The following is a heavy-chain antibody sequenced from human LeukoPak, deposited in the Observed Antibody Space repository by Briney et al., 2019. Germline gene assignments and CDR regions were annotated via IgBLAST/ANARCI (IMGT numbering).Heavy chain of an antibody. Sequence: ESLKISFKGPGYRFTSYWIGWVRPMPGKGLEWMGIIYPGDSDTRHSPSFQGQVTISADKSISTAYLQWSSLKASDTAMYYCARVPATVTTVGAFDMWGQGTMVTVS. CDR2: IYPGDSDT. D-gene: IGHD4-17*01. CDR3: ARVPATVTTVGAFDM. J-gene: IGHJ3*02. CDR1: GYRFTSYW. V-gene: IGHV5-51*01.